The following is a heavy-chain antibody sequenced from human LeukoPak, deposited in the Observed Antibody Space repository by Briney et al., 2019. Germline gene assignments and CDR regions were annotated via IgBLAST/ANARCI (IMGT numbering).Heavy chain of an antibody. J-gene: IGHJ4*02. CDR2: IYYSGST. Sequence: SEALSLTCTVSGGSISSHYWSWIRQPPGKGLEWIGYIYYSGSTNYNPSLKSRVTISVDTSKNQFSLKLSSVTAADTAVYYCARGSGYSEIPFDYWGQGTLVTVSS. V-gene: IGHV4-59*11. D-gene: IGHD5-18*01. CDR3: ARGSGYSEIPFDY. CDR1: GGSISSHY.